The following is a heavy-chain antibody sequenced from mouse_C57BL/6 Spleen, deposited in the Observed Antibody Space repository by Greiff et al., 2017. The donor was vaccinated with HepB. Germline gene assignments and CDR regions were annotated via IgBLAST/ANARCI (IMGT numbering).Heavy chain of an antibody. CDR3: ARERIYYGSNYWYFDV. Sequence: EVHLVESEGGLVQPGSSMKLSCTASGFTFSDYYMAWVRQVPEKGLEWVANINYDGSSTYYLDSLKSRFIISRDNAKNILYLQMSSLKSEDTATYYCARERIYYGSNYWYFDVWGTGTTVTVSS. CDR2: INYDGSST. D-gene: IGHD1-1*01. V-gene: IGHV5-16*01. J-gene: IGHJ1*03. CDR1: GFTFSDYY.